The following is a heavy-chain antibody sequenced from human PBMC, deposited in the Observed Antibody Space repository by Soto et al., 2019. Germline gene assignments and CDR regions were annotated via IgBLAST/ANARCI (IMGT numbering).Heavy chain of an antibody. D-gene: IGHD1-26*01. CDR2: IYYSGST. V-gene: IGHV4-30-4*01. CDR3: ARDPGIVGATDAFDI. CDR1: GGSISSGDYY. Sequence: SETLSLTCTVSGGSISSGDYYWSWIRQPPRKGLEWIGYIYYSGSTYYNPSLKSRVTISVDTSKNQFSLKLSSVTAADTAVYYCARDPGIVGATDAFDIWGQGTMVTVSS. J-gene: IGHJ3*02.